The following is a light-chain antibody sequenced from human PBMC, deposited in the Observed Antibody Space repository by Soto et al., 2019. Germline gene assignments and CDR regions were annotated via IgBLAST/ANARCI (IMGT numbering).Light chain of an antibody. CDR3: QQYGNSLWT. J-gene: IGKJ1*01. CDR2: GAS. V-gene: IGKV3-20*01. CDR1: QSVNSRY. Sequence: EIVLTQSPGTLSLSPGERATLSCRASQSVNSRYLAWYQQKPGQAPRLLICGASSRATGIPDKFSGSGSGTDFTLTISKLEPEDFAVYYCQQYGNSLWTFGQGSKVEIK.